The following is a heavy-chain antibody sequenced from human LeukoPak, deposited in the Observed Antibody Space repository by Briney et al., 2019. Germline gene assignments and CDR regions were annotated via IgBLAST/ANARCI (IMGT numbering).Heavy chain of an antibody. Sequence: PSETLSLTCTVSGGSISSYYWSWIRQPPGKGLEWIGYIYYSGSTNYNPSLKSRVTISVDTSKNQFSLKLSSVTAADTAVYYCARAGYGYGDYCYYYYMDVWGKGTTVTVSS. CDR2: IYYSGST. V-gene: IGHV4-59*01. CDR1: GGSISSYY. J-gene: IGHJ6*03. CDR3: ARAGYGYGDYCYYYYMDV. D-gene: IGHD4-17*01.